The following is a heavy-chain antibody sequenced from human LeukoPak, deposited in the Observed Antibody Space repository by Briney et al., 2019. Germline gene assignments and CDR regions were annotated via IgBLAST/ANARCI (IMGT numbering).Heavy chain of an antibody. D-gene: IGHD2-2*01. CDR1: GGSISSYY. CDR2: IYTSGST. V-gene: IGHV4-4*07. CDR3: ARDGFYRSSTSCSFYYYYGMDV. Sequence: PSETLSLTCTVSGGSISSYYWSWIRQPAGKGLEWIGRIYTSGSTNYNPSLKSRVTMSVDTSKNQFSLKLSSVTAADTAVYYCARDGFYRSSTSCSFYYYYGMDVWGQGTTVTVSS. J-gene: IGHJ6*02.